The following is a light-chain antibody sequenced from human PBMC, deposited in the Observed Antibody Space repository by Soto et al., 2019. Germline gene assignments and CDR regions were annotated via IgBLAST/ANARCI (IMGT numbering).Light chain of an antibody. J-gene: IGLJ3*02. Sequence: QSVLTQPPSASGTPGQRVTISCSAARSNIESNYIYWYQHLPGTAPKLLIYRNNQRPSGVPDRFSGAKSGTSASLAISALRSEDETPYYCATWDDSLSAWVFGGGTKVTVL. V-gene: IGLV1-47*01. CDR3: ATWDDSLSAWV. CDR1: RSNIESNY. CDR2: RNN.